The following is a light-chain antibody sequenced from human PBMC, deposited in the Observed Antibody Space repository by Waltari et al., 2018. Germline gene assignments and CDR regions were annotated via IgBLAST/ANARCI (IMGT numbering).Light chain of an antibody. Sequence: QSALTQPASVSGPPGQAITISCTGTSSAVGGYHYVSWYQQHPGKAPKLMIYDVSSRPSGVSNRFSGSKSGNTASLTISGLQAEDEADYYCNSYTTSNTWVFGGGTKLTVL. J-gene: IGLJ3*02. CDR3: NSYTTSNTWV. V-gene: IGLV2-14*03. CDR2: DVS. CDR1: SSAVGGYHY.